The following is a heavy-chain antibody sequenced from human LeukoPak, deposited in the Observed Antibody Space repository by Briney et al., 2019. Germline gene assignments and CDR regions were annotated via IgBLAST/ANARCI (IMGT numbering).Heavy chain of an antibody. Sequence: GGCLRLSCAASGFTFSSYAMHWVRPAPGKGLAWVALLSYDGSNKYYADSVKGRFTISRDNSKNTLYLQMNSLRAEDTAVYYCARSRWAAAGRGRAYYFDYWGQGTLVTVSS. V-gene: IGHV3-30-3*01. J-gene: IGHJ4*02. CDR3: ARSRWAAAGRGRAYYFDY. CDR1: GFTFSSYA. D-gene: IGHD6-13*01. CDR2: LSYDGSNK.